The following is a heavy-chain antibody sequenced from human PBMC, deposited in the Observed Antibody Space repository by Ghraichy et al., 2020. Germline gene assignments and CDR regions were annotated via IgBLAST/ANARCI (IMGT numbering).Heavy chain of an antibody. CDR3: ARTTVTYGIDV. CDR2: IYYSGST. V-gene: IGHV4-61*01. D-gene: IGHD4-11*01. Sequence: SETLSLTCTVSGGSISSGSYYWSWIRQPPGKGLEWIGYIYYSGSTNYNPSIKCPVTLTVDTSKNQFSLKLSSVAAAGTAVYYWARTTVTYGIDVWGPGTTVSVSS. CDR1: GGSISSGSYY. J-gene: IGHJ6*02.